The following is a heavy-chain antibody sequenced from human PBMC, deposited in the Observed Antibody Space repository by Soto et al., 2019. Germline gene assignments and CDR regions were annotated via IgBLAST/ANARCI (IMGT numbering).Heavy chain of an antibody. Sequence: EVQLLESRGGLVQPGGSLRLSCAASGFTFSSYAMSWVRQAPGKGLEWVSGISGSGGSTYYADSVKGRFTISRDNSKNTLYLQMNSLRAEDTAVYYCAKAELRDDYYYGMDVWGQGTTVTVSS. CDR2: ISGSGGST. CDR1: GFTFSSYA. J-gene: IGHJ6*02. V-gene: IGHV3-23*01. CDR3: AKAELRDDYYYGMDV. D-gene: IGHD3-16*01.